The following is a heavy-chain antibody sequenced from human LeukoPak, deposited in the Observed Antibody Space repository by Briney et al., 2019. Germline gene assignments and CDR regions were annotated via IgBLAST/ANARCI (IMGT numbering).Heavy chain of an antibody. CDR1: GFTLSSYE. CDR3: AKRGNYYDSSGYWDY. J-gene: IGHJ4*02. V-gene: IGHV3-23*01. CDR2: IDYSGDSP. D-gene: IGHD3-22*01. Sequence: GGSLRLSCTGSGFTLSSYEMTWIRQAPGKGLEWVSSIDYSGDSPYYADSVKGRFTISRDNSKNTLYLQMNSLRAEDTAVYYCAKRGNYYDSSGYWDYWGQGTLVTVSS.